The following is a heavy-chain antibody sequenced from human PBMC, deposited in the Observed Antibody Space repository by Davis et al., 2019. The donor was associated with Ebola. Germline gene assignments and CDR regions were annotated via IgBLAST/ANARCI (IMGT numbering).Heavy chain of an antibody. V-gene: IGHV3-23*01. D-gene: IGHD3-3*01. J-gene: IGHJ4*02. Sequence: GGSLRLSCVASGFTFNTYAMTRVRQAPGKGLEWVSGVSAGGENTYYADSVKGRFTVSRDNSNNTLYLQMSGLSAEDTGLYYCAKVVWLEWLSADPLFDYWGQETLVAVSS. CDR3: AKVVWLEWLSADPLFDY. CDR1: GFTFNTYA. CDR2: VSAGGENT.